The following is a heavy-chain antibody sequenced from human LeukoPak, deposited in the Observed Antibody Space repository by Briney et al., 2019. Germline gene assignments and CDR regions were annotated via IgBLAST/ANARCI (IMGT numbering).Heavy chain of an antibody. CDR1: GYSIGSGYY. CDR2: IYHSGST. CDR3: ARGGAGYCSSTSCYSTLAFDY. J-gene: IGHJ4*02. V-gene: IGHV4-38-2*01. D-gene: IGHD2-2*02. Sequence: SETLSLTCAVSGYSIGSGYYWGWMRQPPGKGLEWIGSIYHSGSTYYNPSLNSRVLLSVDTSKNQFSLKLRSVTATDTAVYYCARGGAGYCSSTSCYSTLAFDYWGQGTLVTVSS.